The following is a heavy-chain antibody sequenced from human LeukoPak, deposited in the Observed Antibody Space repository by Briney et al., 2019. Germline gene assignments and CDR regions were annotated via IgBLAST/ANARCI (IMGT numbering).Heavy chain of an antibody. J-gene: IGHJ3*02. CDR2: FDPEDDET. CDR1: GYTLTELS. D-gene: IGHD1-26*01. Sequence: GASVTVSCKVSGYTLTELSMHWVRQAPGKGLEWMGGFDPEDDETIYAQKFQGRVTMTEDTSTDTAYMELSSLRSEDTAVYYCTTDKRELPLDAFDIWGQGTMVTVSS. CDR3: TTDKRELPLDAFDI. V-gene: IGHV1-24*01.